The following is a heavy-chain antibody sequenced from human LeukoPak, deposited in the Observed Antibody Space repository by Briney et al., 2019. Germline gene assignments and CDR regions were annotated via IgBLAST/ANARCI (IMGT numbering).Heavy chain of an antibody. CDR3: ARVKYYYDSSGYYYSSPELDY. Sequence: GGSLRLSCAASGFTFSSYAMSWVRQAPGKGLEWVSAISGSGGSSYYADSVKGRFTISRDNSKNTLYLQMNSLRAEDTAVYYCARVKYYYDSSGYYYSSPELDYWGQGTLVTVSS. D-gene: IGHD3-22*01. CDR1: GFTFSSYA. J-gene: IGHJ4*02. V-gene: IGHV3-23*01. CDR2: ISGSGGSS.